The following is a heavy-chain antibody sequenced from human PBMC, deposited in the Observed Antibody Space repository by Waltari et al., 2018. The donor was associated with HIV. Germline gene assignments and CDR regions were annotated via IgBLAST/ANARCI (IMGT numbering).Heavy chain of an antibody. V-gene: IGHV1-18*04. CDR2: ISGYNGNT. Sequence: VQLVQSGAEMRKPGASVKVSCRASGYTLSAYTTSWVRQAPGQGLEWMGWISGYNGNTNYAQKFQGRVNMTTDTSTSTAHMELRSLRSDDTAVYYCARGVSIVRGVMIRGHMDVWGQGTTVTVSS. CDR3: ARGVSIVRGVMIRGHMDV. J-gene: IGHJ6*02. D-gene: IGHD3-10*01. CDR1: GYTLSAYT.